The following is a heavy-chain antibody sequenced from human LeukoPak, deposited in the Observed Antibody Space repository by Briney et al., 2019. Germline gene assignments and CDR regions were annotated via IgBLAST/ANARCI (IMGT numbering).Heavy chain of an antibody. V-gene: IGHV4-34*01. CDR3: ARHPCYGSGSYYRRGAFDI. J-gene: IGHJ3*02. Sequence: SETLSLTCAVYGGSFSGYYWSWIRQPPGKGLEWIGEINHSGSTNYNPSLKSRVTISVDTSKNQFSLKLSSVTAADTAVYYCARHPCYGSGSYYRRGAFDIWGQGTMVTVSS. D-gene: IGHD3-10*01. CDR1: GGSFSGYY. CDR2: INHSGST.